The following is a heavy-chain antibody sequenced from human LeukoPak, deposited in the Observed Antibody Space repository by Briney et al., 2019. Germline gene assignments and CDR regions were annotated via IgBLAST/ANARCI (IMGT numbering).Heavy chain of an antibody. D-gene: IGHD3-3*01. CDR2: IYYSGST. Sequence: KPSETLSLTCTVSGGSISSYYWSWIRQPPGKGLEWIGYIYYSGSTNYNPSLKSRVTISVDTSKNQFSLKLSSVTAADTAVYYCAGRPTTYYDFWSGHDAFDIWGQGTMVTVSS. CDR3: AGRPTTYYDFWSGHDAFDI. CDR1: GGSISSYY. V-gene: IGHV4-59*01. J-gene: IGHJ3*02.